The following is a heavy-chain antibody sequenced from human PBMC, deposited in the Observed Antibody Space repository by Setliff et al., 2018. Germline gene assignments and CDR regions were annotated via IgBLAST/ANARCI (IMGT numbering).Heavy chain of an antibody. Sequence: SETLSLTCTVFGYSISSGYYWGWIRQPPGKGLEWIGTIYYSGSTNYNPSLKSRVTISVDTSKNQLSLKLSSVTAEETAVCYCARCPIRERYFDYWGQGTLVTVPS. CDR1: GYSISSGYY. D-gene: IGHD1-26*01. CDR3: ARCPIRERYFDY. V-gene: IGHV4-38-2*02. CDR2: IYYSGST. J-gene: IGHJ4*02.